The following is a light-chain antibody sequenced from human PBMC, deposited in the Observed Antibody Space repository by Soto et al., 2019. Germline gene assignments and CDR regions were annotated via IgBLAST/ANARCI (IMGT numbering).Light chain of an antibody. CDR1: SSDVATYNL. V-gene: IGLV2-23*01. CDR3: FSYAGSPTSYV. Sequence: QSALTQPASVSGSPGQSITISCTIASSDVATYNLVSWYQQHPNKAPKFLIYEASKRASGISDRFSGSQSGNTASLTISGLQADDEADYYCFSYAGSPTSYVFGTGTKVTVL. CDR2: EAS. J-gene: IGLJ1*01.